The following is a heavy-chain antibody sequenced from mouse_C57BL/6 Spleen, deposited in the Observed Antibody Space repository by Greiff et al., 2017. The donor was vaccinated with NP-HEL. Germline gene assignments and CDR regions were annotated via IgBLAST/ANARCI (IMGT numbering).Heavy chain of an antibody. J-gene: IGHJ2*01. CDR3: AREVTTVVPFDY. V-gene: IGHV1-76*01. Sequence: VQLQQSGAELVRPGASVKLSCKASGYTFTDYYINWVKQRPGQGLEWIARIYPGSGNTYYNEKFKGKATLTAEKSSSTAYMQLSSLTSEDSAVYFCAREVTTVVPFDYWGQGTTLTVSS. D-gene: IGHD1-1*01. CDR2: IYPGSGNT. CDR1: GYTFTDYY.